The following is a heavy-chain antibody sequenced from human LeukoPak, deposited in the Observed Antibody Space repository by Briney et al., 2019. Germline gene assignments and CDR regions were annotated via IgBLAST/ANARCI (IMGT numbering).Heavy chain of an antibody. CDR3: ARGFSSGWYPQWFDP. D-gene: IGHD6-13*01. Sequence: SETLSLTCAVYGGSFSGYYWSWIRQPPGKGLEWIGEINRSGSTNYNPSLKSRVTISVDTSKNQFSLKLSSVTAADTAVYYCARGFSSGWYPQWFDPWGQGTLVTVSS. J-gene: IGHJ5*02. V-gene: IGHV4-34*01. CDR2: INRSGST. CDR1: GGSFSGYY.